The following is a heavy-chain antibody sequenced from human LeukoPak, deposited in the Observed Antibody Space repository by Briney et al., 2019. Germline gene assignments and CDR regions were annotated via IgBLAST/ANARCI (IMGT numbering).Heavy chain of an antibody. CDR3: TTDSYDILTGYYPRLYYYYYGMDV. CDR2: IKSKTDGGTT. V-gene: IGHV3-15*07. D-gene: IGHD3-9*01. Sequence: GGSLRLSCAASGFTFSNAWMNWVRQAPGKGLEWVGRIKSKTDGGTTDYAAPVKGRFTISRDDSKNTLYLQMNSLKTEDTAVYYYTTDSYDILTGYYPRLYYYYYGMDVWGQGTTVTVSS. J-gene: IGHJ6*02. CDR1: GFTFSNAW.